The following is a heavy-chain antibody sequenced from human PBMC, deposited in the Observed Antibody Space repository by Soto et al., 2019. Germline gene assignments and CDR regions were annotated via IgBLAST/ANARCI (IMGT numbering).Heavy chain of an antibody. CDR3: ARAPMVLTRSYFDS. Sequence: SETLSLTCTVSDGSISNFYWSWIRQPPGKGLEWIGYISSSGNTNYNPSLKSRVSISVDTSKNQFSLNLTSVTAADTAVYYCARAPMVLTRSYFDSWGQGTPVTSP. CDR1: DGSISNFY. CDR2: ISSSGNT. V-gene: IGHV4-59*01. J-gene: IGHJ4*02. D-gene: IGHD3-22*01.